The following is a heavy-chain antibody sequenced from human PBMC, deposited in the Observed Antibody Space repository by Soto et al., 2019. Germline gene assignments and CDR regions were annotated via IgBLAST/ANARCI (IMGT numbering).Heavy chain of an antibody. D-gene: IGHD3-16*01. CDR3: ARGEAYLGV. CDR2: IIPIFSSR. CDR1: RDTFNKYA. V-gene: IGHV1-69*01. J-gene: IGHJ6*02. Sequence: QVQLVQSGAEVKKPGSSVKVSCKTSRDTFNKYAFNWVRQAPGQGHEWMGWIIPIFSSRNYAEKFQGRVTITADECTSTAYMELRSLRFEDTAVYCCARGEAYLGVWGQGTTVTVSS.